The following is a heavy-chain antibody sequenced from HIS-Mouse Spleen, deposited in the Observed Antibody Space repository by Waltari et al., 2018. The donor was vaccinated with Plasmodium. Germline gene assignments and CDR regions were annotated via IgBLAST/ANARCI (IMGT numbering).Heavy chain of an antibody. D-gene: IGHD2-15*01. Sequence: QVQLQQWGAGLLKPSETLSLTCAVYGGSFSGYSWSWIRQPPGKGLGWIGENNHSGSTNYNPFLKSRVTISVDTSKNQFSLKRGSVTAADTAVYYCARLVVVASKDSYWGQGTLVTVSS. CDR3: ARLVVVASKDSY. CDR1: GGSFSGYS. CDR2: NNHSGST. V-gene: IGHV4-34*01. J-gene: IGHJ4*02.